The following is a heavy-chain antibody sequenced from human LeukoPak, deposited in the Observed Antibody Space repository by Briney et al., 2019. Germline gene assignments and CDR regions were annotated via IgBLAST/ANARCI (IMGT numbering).Heavy chain of an antibody. CDR2: IYYSGST. D-gene: IGHD2-15*01. V-gene: IGHV4-39*07. CDR1: GGSISSSSYY. CDR3: AKWGLYGY. Sequence: SATLSLTCTVSGGSISSSSYYWGWIRQPPGKGLEWIGSIYYSGSTHYNPSLKSRVTISVDTSKNQFSLKLSSVTAADTAVYYCAKWGLYGYWGQGTLVTVSS. J-gene: IGHJ4*02.